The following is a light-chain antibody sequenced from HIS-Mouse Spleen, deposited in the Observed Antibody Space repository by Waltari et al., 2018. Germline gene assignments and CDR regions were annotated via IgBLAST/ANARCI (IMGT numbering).Light chain of an antibody. CDR2: DDS. J-gene: IGLJ2*01. CDR3: QVWDSSSDHPV. Sequence: SYVLTQPPSVSVAPGKTARITCGGNNIGSKSVHWYQQKPGQAPGLVVYDDSDRPSGIAGRFSGSNAGNTATLTISRVEAGDEADYYCQVWDSSSDHPVFGGGTKLTVL. V-gene: IGLV3-21*03. CDR1: NIGSKS.